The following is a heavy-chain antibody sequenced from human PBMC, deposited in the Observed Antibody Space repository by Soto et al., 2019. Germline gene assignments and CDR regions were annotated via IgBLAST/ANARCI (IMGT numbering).Heavy chain of an antibody. CDR2: MSYDGRNQ. CDR1: GFTLSGVD. V-gene: IGHV3-30*18. J-gene: IGHJ4*02. CDR3: AKGGWYTSSSRSDC. Sequence: ASGGGVVQPGTSLRLSCSASGFTLSGVDMHWVRQSPGKGLEWVAVMSYDGRNQYYADSVKGRFTVSRDSSKSTLYLQMNSLRTEDAAVYYCAKGGWYTSSSRSDCWGQGTLVTVSS. D-gene: IGHD6-6*01.